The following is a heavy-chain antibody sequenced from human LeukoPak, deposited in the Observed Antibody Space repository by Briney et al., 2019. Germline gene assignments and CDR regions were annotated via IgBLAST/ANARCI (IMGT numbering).Heavy chain of an antibody. CDR3: ARDGTVTAGPFDP. CDR2: IWYDGSNK. Sequence: GGSLRLSCAASGFTFSSYGMHWVRQAPGKGLEWVAVIWYDGSNKYYVDSVKGRSTISRDNSKNTLYLQMNSLRAEDTAVYYCARDGTVTAGPFDPWGRGTLVTVSS. J-gene: IGHJ5*02. V-gene: IGHV3-33*01. D-gene: IGHD4-11*01. CDR1: GFTFSSYG.